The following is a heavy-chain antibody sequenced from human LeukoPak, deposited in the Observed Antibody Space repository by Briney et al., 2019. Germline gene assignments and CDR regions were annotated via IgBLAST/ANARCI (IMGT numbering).Heavy chain of an antibody. J-gene: IGHJ4*02. CDR1: GFTFDDYA. CDR3: AKDKSHHYYGSGSYYVY. V-gene: IGHV3-9*01. Sequence: GGSLRLSCAASGFTFDDYAMHWVRQAPGKGLGWVSGISWNSGSIGYADSVKGRFTISRDNAKNSLYLQMNSLRAEDTALYYCAKDKSHHYYGSGSYYVYWGQGTLVTVSS. D-gene: IGHD3-10*01. CDR2: ISWNSGSI.